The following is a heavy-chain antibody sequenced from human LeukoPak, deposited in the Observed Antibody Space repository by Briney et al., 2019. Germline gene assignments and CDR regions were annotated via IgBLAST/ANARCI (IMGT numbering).Heavy chain of an antibody. CDR1: GGSFSGYY. CDR2: INHSGST. V-gene: IGHV4-34*01. D-gene: IGHD3-22*01. J-gene: IGHJ4*02. Sequence: SETLSLTCAVYGGSFSGYYWSWIRQPPGKGLDWIGGINHSGSTNYKPSLTRRATISVDRSKNQFSLKLSSVTAADTAVYYCARGWDYYDSSGYSGWGQGTLVTVSS. CDR3: ARGWDYYDSSGYSG.